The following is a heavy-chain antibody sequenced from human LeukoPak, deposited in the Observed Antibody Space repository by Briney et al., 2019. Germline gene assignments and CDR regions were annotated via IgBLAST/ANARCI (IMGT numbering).Heavy chain of an antibody. CDR2: IYPGDSDT. CDR1: GYSFTSYW. D-gene: IGHD3-10*01. V-gene: IGHV5-51*01. J-gene: IGHJ4*02. Sequence: GESLKISRKGSGYSFTSYWIGWVRQMPGKGLEWMGIIYPGDSDTRYSPSFQGQVTISADKSISTAYLQWSSLKASDTAMYYCARHPDFYGSGSKYYFDYWGQGTLVTVSS. CDR3: ARHPDFYGSGSKYYFDY.